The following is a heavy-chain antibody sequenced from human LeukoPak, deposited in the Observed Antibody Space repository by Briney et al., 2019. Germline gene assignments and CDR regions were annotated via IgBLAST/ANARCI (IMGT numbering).Heavy chain of an antibody. CDR2: ISYDGSNK. CDR3: ARGCYGDDYDASDI. J-gene: IGHJ3*02. V-gene: IGHV3-30-3*01. D-gene: IGHD4-17*01. CDR1: GFTFSSYA. Sequence: GRSLRLSCAASGFTFSSYAMHWVRQAPGKGLEWVAVISYDGSNKYYADSVKGRFTISRDNSKNTLYLQMNSLRAEDTAVYYCARGCYGDDYDASDIWGQGTMVTVSS.